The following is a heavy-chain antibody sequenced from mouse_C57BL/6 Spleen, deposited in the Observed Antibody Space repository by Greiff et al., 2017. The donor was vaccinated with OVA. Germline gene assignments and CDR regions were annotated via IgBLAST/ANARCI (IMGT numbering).Heavy chain of an antibody. Sequence: VQLQQSGPELVKPGASVKMSCKASGYTFTDYNMHWVKQSHGKSLEWIGYINPNNGGTSYNQKFKGKATLTVNKSSSTAYMELRSLTSEDSAVYYCAKITTVEDWYFDVWGTGTTDTVSS. J-gene: IGHJ1*03. D-gene: IGHD1-1*01. CDR1: GYTFTDYN. V-gene: IGHV1-22*01. CDR2: INPNNGGT. CDR3: AKITTVEDWYFDV.